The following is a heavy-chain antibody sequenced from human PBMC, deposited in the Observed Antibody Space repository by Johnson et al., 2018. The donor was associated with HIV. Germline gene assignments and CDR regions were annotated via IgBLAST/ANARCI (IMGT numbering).Heavy chain of an antibody. CDR1: GFIVSGYY. CDR2: INSGVGT. D-gene: IGHD5-24*01. V-gene: IGHV3-66*01. Sequence: VQVVESGGGLVQPGGSLRLSCAASGFIVSGYYMTWVRQGPGKGLEWVSVINSGVGTYSAGSVEGRFTISRDNSKNTLYLQMNSLRAEDTAVYFCARGCRDGYPCDGFDVWGQGTRVTVSS. J-gene: IGHJ3*01. CDR3: ARGCRDGYPCDGFDV.